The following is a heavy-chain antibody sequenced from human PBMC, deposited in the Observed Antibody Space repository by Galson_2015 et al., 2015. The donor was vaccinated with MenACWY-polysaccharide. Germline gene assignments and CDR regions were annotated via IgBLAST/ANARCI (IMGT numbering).Heavy chain of an antibody. CDR1: GFSLSSYA. D-gene: IGHD6-13*01. CDR2: LSASGGDT. V-gene: IGHV3-23*01. Sequence: SLRLSCAASGFSLSSYATSWVRQAPGKGLEWVSALSASGGDTYYVDSVKGRFTISRDNSKNTLYLQMNSLRAEDTAVYYCAKDYPGSISYWGQGTLVTVSS. J-gene: IGHJ4*02. CDR3: AKDYPGSISY.